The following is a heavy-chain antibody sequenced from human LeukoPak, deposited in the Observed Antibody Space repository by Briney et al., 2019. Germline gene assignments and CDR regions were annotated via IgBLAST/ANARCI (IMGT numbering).Heavy chain of an antibody. Sequence: GGSLRLSCAASGFTFSSYGMHWVRQAPGKGLEWVAFIRYDGSNKYYADSVKGRFTISRDNSKNTLYLQMNSLRAEDTAVYYCAKDQHYDILTGYYMVGDYWGQGTLVTVSS. V-gene: IGHV3-30*02. CDR2: IRYDGSNK. J-gene: IGHJ4*02. CDR3: AKDQHYDILTGYYMVGDY. D-gene: IGHD3-9*01. CDR1: GFTFSSYG.